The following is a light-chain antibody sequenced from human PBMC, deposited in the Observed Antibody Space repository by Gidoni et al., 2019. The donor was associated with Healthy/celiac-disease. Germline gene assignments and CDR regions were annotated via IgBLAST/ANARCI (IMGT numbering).Light chain of an antibody. CDR1: QDISNY. CDR2: DAS. V-gene: IGKV1-33*01. J-gene: IGKJ3*01. Sequence: DLHLTQSPSSLSASVGDRVTITCQASQDISNYLNWYQQKPGKAPKLLIYDASNLETGVPSRFSGSGSGTDFTFTISSLQPEDIATYYCQQYDNLPRTFGPGTKVDIK. CDR3: QQYDNLPRT.